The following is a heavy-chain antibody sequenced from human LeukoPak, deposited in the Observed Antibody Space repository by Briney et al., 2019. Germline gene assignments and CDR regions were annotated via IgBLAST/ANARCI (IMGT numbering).Heavy chain of an antibody. CDR2: IHYGGST. CDR1: GGSISSSSYY. J-gene: IGHJ3*02. D-gene: IGHD2-15*01. Sequence: SETLSLTCTVSGGSISSSSYYWGWIRQPPGKGLEWIGSIHYGGSTYYNPSLKSRVTISVDTSKNQFSLKLTSVTAADTALYFCARPNAAGFTSAFDIWGQGTMVTVSS. CDR3: ARPNAAGFTSAFDI. V-gene: IGHV4-39*01.